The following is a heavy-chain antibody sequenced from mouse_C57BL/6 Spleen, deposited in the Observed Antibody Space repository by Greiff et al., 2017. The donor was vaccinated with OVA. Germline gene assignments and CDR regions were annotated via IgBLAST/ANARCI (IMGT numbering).Heavy chain of an antibody. V-gene: IGHV3-6*01. CDR3: ARKGNYGAMDY. J-gene: IGHJ4*01. CDR1: GYSITSGYY. D-gene: IGHD2-1*01. CDR2: ISYDGSN. Sequence: EVKLEESGPGLVKPSQSLSLTCSVTGYSITSGYYWNWIRQFPGNKLEWMGYISYDGSNNYNPSLKNRISITRDTSKNQFFLKLKSVTTEDTATYYCARKGNYGAMDYWGQGTSVTVSS.